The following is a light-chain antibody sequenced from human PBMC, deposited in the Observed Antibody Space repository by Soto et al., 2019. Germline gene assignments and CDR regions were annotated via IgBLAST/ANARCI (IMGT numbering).Light chain of an antibody. J-gene: IGKJ1*01. CDR1: QAISSW. V-gene: IGKV1-12*01. CDR3: QQTNSFPWT. Sequence: DIQMTQSPSSVSASVGDRVTITCRASQAISSWLAWYQQKPGKAPKLLIHAASSLQSGVPSRFSGSGSGTDVTLTISSLQPEDFASYYCQQTNSFPWTFGQGTRVEIK. CDR2: AAS.